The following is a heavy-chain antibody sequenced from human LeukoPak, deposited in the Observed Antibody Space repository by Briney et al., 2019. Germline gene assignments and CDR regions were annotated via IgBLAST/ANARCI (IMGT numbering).Heavy chain of an antibody. Sequence: SETLSLTCTVSGGSISSSSYYWGWVRQPPGKGLEWIGSIYYSGSTYYNPSLKSRVTISVDTSKTRFSLKLSSVTAADTAVYYCARHRREFGSPYYFDYWGQGALVTVSS. CDR3: ARHRREFGSPYYFDY. CDR1: GGSISSSSYY. J-gene: IGHJ4*02. V-gene: IGHV4-39*01. D-gene: IGHD3-16*01. CDR2: IYYSGST.